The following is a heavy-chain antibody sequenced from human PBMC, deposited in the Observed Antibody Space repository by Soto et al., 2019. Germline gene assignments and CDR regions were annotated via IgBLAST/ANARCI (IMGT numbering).Heavy chain of an antibody. CDR3: ARVGGSYFYYYYGMDV. CDR1: GDSIRSYY. CDR2: IYDSGST. V-gene: IGHV4-59*01. Sequence: SETLSLTCTVSGDSIRSYYWSWIRQPPGKGLEWIGYIYDSGSTNYNPSLKSRVTISVDTSKSQFSLKLSSVTAADTAVYYCARVGGSYFYYYYGMDVWGQGTTVTVS. J-gene: IGHJ6*02. D-gene: IGHD1-26*01.